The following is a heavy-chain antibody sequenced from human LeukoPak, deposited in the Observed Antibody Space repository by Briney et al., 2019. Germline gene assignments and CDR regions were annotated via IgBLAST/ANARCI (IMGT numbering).Heavy chain of an antibody. Sequence: GASVKVSCKASGYTFTGYYMHWVRQAPGQGLEWMGWINPSSGGTNYAQKFQGRVTMTRDTSISTAYMELSRLRSDDTAVYYCARVIGLGYCSSTSCYPADYYFDYWGQGTLVTVSS. CDR1: GYTFTGYY. D-gene: IGHD2-2*01. J-gene: IGHJ4*02. V-gene: IGHV1-2*02. CDR3: ARVIGLGYCSSTSCYPADYYFDY. CDR2: INPSSGGT.